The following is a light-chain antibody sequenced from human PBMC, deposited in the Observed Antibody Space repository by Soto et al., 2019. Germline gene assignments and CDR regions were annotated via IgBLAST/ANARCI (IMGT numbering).Light chain of an antibody. V-gene: IGKV1-5*01. CDR3: QHYNSYSEA. J-gene: IGKJ1*01. Sequence: DIQMTQSPSTLSASVGDIVTITGRASQSTSSWLAWYQQKPGKAPKLLIYDASSLESGVPSRFSGSGSGTEFTLTISSLQPDDFATYYCQHYNSYSEAFGQGTKVDI. CDR2: DAS. CDR1: QSTSSW.